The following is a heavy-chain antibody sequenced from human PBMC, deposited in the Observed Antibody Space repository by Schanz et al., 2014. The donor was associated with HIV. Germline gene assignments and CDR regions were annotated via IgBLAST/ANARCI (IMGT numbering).Heavy chain of an antibody. Sequence: QVQLVQSGAEVKKPGASVRVSCKTSGYIFTSNGISWVRQAPGQGLEWMGWISTSNGNTNYAQKFQGRVTMTTDTSTSTAYMELSSLRSEDTAVYYCARSSGWRVFDYWGQGTLVTVSS. J-gene: IGHJ4*02. D-gene: IGHD6-19*01. CDR3: ARSSGWRVFDY. V-gene: IGHV1-18*01. CDR1: GYIFTSNG. CDR2: ISTSNGNT.